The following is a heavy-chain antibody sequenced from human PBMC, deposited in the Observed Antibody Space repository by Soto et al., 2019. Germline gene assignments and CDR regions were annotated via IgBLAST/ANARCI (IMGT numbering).Heavy chain of an antibody. Sequence: ASVKVACKASGYTLTSYCMQWLRQAPGQGLEWMGIINPSGGSTSYAQKFQGRVTLTRDTSTSTVYMELSSLRSEASAVYYCARVTVTTHAFDISGQRPMVAVS. CDR1: GYTLTSYC. J-gene: IGHJ3*02. V-gene: IGHV1-46*01. CDR2: INPSGGST. D-gene: IGHD4-17*01. CDR3: ARVTVTTHAFDI.